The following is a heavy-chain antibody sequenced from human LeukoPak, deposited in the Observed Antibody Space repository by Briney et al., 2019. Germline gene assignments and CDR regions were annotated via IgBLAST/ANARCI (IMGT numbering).Heavy chain of an antibody. V-gene: IGHV3-15*01. Sequence: PGGSLRLSCAAPGFTFSNAWMSWVRRAPGKGLEWVGRIKTKTNGGTADYSPPVKGRFTISRDDSKNTLYLQMNSLRADDTAVYYCAKGGLVHRFDPWGQGTLVTVSS. CDR2: IKTKTNGGTA. J-gene: IGHJ5*02. CDR3: AKGGLVHRFDP. CDR1: GFTFSNAW.